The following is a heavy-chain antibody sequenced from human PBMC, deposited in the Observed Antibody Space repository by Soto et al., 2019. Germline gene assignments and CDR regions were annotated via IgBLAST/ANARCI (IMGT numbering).Heavy chain of an antibody. D-gene: IGHD3-16*01. CDR1: GYTFTGYY. CDR3: ATPLGDGHDAFDI. J-gene: IGHJ3*02. Sequence: ASVKVSCKASGYTFTGYYMHWGRQAPGQGLEWMGWINPNSGGTNYAQKFQGWVTMTRDTSISTAYMELSRLRSDDTAVYYCATPLGDGHDAFDIWGQGTMVTVSS. V-gene: IGHV1-2*04. CDR2: INPNSGGT.